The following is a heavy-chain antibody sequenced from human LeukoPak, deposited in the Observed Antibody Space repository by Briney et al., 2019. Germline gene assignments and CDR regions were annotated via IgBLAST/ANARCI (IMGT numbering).Heavy chain of an antibody. CDR1: GFTFSTYT. J-gene: IGHJ4*02. Sequence: GGSLRLSCAASGFTFSTYTMNWVRQAPGKGLEWVSSISISSSYIAYSDSVKGRFTISRDNAKNSLYLQVNSLRAEDTAVFYCARGQWPDFWGQGTLLIVCS. V-gene: IGHV3-21*01. CDR3: ARGQWPDF. D-gene: IGHD6-19*01. CDR2: ISISSSYI.